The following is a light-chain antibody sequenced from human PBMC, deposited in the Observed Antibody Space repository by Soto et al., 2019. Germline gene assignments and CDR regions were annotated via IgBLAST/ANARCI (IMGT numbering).Light chain of an antibody. Sequence: DIQMTQSPSTLSASVGDRDSITCRASQSISSSLAWYQQKPGKAPKLLIYLASSLESGVPSRFSGSGSGTEFTLTISSLQPDDFATYYCQQYNSYSRTFGQGTKVDIK. CDR1: QSISSS. CDR2: LAS. V-gene: IGKV1-5*03. J-gene: IGKJ1*01. CDR3: QQYNSYSRT.